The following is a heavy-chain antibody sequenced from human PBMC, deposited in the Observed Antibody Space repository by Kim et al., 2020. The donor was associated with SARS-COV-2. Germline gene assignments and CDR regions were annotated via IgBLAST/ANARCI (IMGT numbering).Heavy chain of an antibody. V-gene: IGHV3-21*01. CDR3: ARDGGGGDDFPSPFDY. CDR1: GFTFSSYS. J-gene: IGHJ4*02. D-gene: IGHD3-16*01. Sequence: GGSLRLSCAASGFTFSSYSMNWVRQAPGKGLEWVSSISSSSSYIYYADSVKGRFTISRDNAKNSLYLQMNSLRAEDTAVYYCARDGGGGDDFPSPFDYWGQGTLVTVSS. CDR2: ISSSSSYI.